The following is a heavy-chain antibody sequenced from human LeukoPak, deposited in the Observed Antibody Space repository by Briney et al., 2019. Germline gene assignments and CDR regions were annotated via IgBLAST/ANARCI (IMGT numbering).Heavy chain of an antibody. V-gene: IGHV1-8*01. D-gene: IGHD2-21*02. J-gene: IGHJ4*02. CDR2: MNPNSGNT. CDR3: ARPQGCGGDCYYDY. CDR1: GYTFTSYD. Sequence: ASVKVSCKASGYTFTSYDINWVRQATGQGLEWMGWMNPNSGNTGYAQKFQGRVTMTRNTSISTAYMELSSLRSEDTAVYYCARPQGCGGDCYYDYWGQGTLVTVSS.